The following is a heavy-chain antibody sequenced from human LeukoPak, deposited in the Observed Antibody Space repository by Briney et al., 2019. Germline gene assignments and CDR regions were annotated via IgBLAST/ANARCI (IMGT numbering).Heavy chain of an antibody. CDR1: GFTFSNAW. J-gene: IGHJ4*02. CDR3: TTRWPGYGSGPIDY. Sequence: GGSLRLSCAASGFTFSNAWMSWVRQAPGKGLEWVGRIKSKTDGGTTDYAAPVKGRFTISRDDSKNTLYLQMNSLKTEDTAVYYCTTRWPGYGSGPIDYWGQGTLVTVSS. D-gene: IGHD3-10*01. V-gene: IGHV3-15*01. CDR2: IKSKTDGGTT.